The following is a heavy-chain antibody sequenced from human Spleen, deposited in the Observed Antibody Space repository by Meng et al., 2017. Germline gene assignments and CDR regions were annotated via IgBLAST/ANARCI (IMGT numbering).Heavy chain of an antibody. CDR3: ARVDGTIAAAGGSWFDP. D-gene: IGHD6-13*01. V-gene: IGHV4-34*01. CDR2: INHSGST. Sequence: QVQLQQWGVGLWKPLETLSLTCAVYGGSFSGYYWIWIRQPPGKGLEWIGEINHSGSTNYNPSLKSRVTISVDTSKNQFSLKLSSVTAADTAVYYCARVDGTIAAAGGSWFDPWGQGTLVTVSS. J-gene: IGHJ5*02. CDR1: GGSFSGYY.